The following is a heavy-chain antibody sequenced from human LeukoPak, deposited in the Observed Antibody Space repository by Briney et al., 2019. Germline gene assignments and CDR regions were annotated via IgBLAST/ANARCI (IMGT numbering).Heavy chain of an antibody. Sequence: ASVKVSCKASGGTFSSYAISWVRQAPGQGLEWMGGIIPIFGTANYAQKFQGRVTITADESTSTAYMELSSLRSEDTAVYYCAVDGMEAFDIWGQGTMVTVSS. D-gene: IGHD3-3*01. V-gene: IGHV1-69*01. J-gene: IGHJ3*02. CDR2: IIPIFGTA. CDR1: GGTFSSYA. CDR3: AVDGMEAFDI.